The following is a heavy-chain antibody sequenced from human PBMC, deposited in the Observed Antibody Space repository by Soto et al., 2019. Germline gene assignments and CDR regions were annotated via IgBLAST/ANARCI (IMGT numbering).Heavy chain of an antibody. CDR1: GYTFTSYA. CDR2: INAGNGNT. Sequence: ASVKVSCKASGYTFTSYAMHWVRQAPGQRLEWMGWINAGNGNTKYSQKFQGRVTITRDTSASTAYMELSSLRSEDTAVYYCAREEAGGGPKYYYDSSGYLNAFDIWGQGTMVTVSS. D-gene: IGHD3-22*01. V-gene: IGHV1-3*01. J-gene: IGHJ3*02. CDR3: AREEAGGGPKYYYDSSGYLNAFDI.